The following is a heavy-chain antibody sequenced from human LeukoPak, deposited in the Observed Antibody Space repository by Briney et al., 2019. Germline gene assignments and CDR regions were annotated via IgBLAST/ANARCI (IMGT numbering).Heavy chain of an antibody. V-gene: IGHV3-23*01. CDR2: ISGSGGST. D-gene: IGHD5-24*01. J-gene: IGHJ3*02. CDR3: AKHAKDGYSLDAFDI. CDR1: GFTFSSYA. Sequence: GGSLRLSCAASGFTFSSYAMSWVRQAPGKGLEWVSAISGSGGSTYYADSVKGRFTISRDNSKNTLYLQMNSLRAEDTAVCSCAKHAKDGYSLDAFDIWGQGTMVTVSS.